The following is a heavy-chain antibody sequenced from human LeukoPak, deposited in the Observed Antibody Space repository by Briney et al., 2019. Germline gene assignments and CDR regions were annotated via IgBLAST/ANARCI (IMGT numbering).Heavy chain of an antibody. CDR2: IEPSGFTI. V-gene: IGHV3-48*03. CDR3: ASGIRERGFDY. CDR1: GFTFSSCE. J-gene: IGHJ4*01. Sequence: GGSLRLSCAASGFTFSSCEMNWVRQAPGRGLEWVSSIEPSGFTIFYANSVKGRFTISRDNAKNSLYLQMNSLRPDDTALYFCASGIRERGFDYWGHGTLVTVSS. D-gene: IGHD1-1*01.